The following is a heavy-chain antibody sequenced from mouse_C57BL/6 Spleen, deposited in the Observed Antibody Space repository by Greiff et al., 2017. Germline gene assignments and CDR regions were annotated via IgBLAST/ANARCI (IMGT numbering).Heavy chain of an antibody. CDR1: GFTFSDYG. Sequence: EVKVVESGGGLVKPGGSLKLSCAASGFTFSDYGMHWVRQAPEKGLEWVAYISSGSSTIYYADTVKGRFTISRDNAKNTLFLQMTSLRSEDTAMYYCAINYVGYFDVWGTGTTVTVSS. J-gene: IGHJ1*03. D-gene: IGHD2-1*01. CDR2: ISSGSSTI. V-gene: IGHV5-17*01. CDR3: AINYVGYFDV.